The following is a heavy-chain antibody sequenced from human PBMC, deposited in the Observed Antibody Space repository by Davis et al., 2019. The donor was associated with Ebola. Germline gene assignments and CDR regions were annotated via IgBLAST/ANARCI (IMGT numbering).Heavy chain of an antibody. J-gene: IGHJ4*02. Sequence: HTGGSLRLSCAASGFTFSSYWMHWVRQAPGKGLVWVSRINSDGSSTSYADSVKGRFAISRDNAKNTLYLQMNSLRAEDTAVYYCAKGDCSGGICYPDYWGQGTLVTVSS. CDR3: AKGDCSGGICYPDY. CDR1: GFTFSSYW. V-gene: IGHV3-74*01. CDR2: INSDGSST. D-gene: IGHD2-15*01.